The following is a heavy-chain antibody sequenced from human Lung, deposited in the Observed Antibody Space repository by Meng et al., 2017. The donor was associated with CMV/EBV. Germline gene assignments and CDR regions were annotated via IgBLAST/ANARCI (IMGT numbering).Heavy chain of an antibody. J-gene: IGHJ5*02. V-gene: IGHV3-23*01. CDR2: TSGSGGAT. Sequence: GGSXRLSCAATGFAFRNYAMSWVRQAPGKGLEWVSSTSGSGGATYYADSVKARFTISRDNSKNTLYLQLNSLRVEDTAVYYCAKHPIYSYGYLEYNWFDPWXQGTLVTVSS. CDR1: GFAFRNYA. CDR3: AKHPIYSYGYLEYNWFDP. D-gene: IGHD5-18*01.